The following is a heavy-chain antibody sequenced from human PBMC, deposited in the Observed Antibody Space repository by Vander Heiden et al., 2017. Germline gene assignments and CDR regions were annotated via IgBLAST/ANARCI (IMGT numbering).Heavy chain of an antibody. D-gene: IGHD6-19*01. Sequence: QVQLQEPAPGLVKPSETLSLTSTVSGGSISSYYWSWIRQPAGKGLEWIGRIYTSGSTNYNPSLKSRVTMSVDTSKNQFSLKLSSVTAADTAVYYCAREKSGWHYYYYYGMDVWGQGTTVTVSS. J-gene: IGHJ6*02. V-gene: IGHV4-4*07. CDR3: AREKSGWHYYYYYGMDV. CDR2: IYTSGST. CDR1: GGSISSYY.